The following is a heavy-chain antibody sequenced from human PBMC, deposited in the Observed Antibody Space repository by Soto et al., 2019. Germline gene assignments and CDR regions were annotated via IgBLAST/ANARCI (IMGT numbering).Heavy chain of an antibody. J-gene: IGHJ6*02. V-gene: IGHV3-23*01. CDR1: GLTFSSYA. D-gene: IGHD2-2*01. CDR3: ARYIPGVRYYGMDV. CDR2: IGESGTPT. Sequence: GGSLKLSCAASGLTFSSYAMKWVRKAPGKGLEWVSLIGESGTPTYYADSVKGRFTISRDNSGNTLFLEMYSLRAEDTAVYYCARYIPGVRYYGMDVWGQGTTVTVSS.